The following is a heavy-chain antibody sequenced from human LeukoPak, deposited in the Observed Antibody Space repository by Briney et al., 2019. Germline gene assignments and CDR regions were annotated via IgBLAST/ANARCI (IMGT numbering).Heavy chain of an antibody. J-gene: IGHJ4*02. CDR3: ANDRGGTVY. V-gene: IGHV3-30*18. CDR1: GFTFSSYG. Sequence: GRSLRLSCAASGFTFSSYGMHWVRQAPGKGLEWVAVISYDGSNKYYADFVKGRFTISRDNSKNTLYLQMNSLRAEDTAVYYCANDRGGTVYWGQGTLVTVSS. D-gene: IGHD3-10*01. CDR2: ISYDGSNK.